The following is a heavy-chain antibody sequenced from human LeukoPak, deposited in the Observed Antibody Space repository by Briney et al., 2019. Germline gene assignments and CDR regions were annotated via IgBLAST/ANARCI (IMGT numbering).Heavy chain of an antibody. J-gene: IGHJ3*02. CDR3: ARENDQTNGGIAAAGTSPDAFDI. D-gene: IGHD6-13*01. V-gene: IGHV3-30*04. Sequence: SGGSLRLSCAASGFTFSSYAMHWVRQAPGKGLEWVAVISYDGSNKYYADSVKGRFTISRDNSKNTLYLQMNSPRAEDTAVYYCARENDQTNGGIAAAGTSPDAFDIWGQGTMVTVSS. CDR1: GFTFSSYA. CDR2: ISYDGSNK.